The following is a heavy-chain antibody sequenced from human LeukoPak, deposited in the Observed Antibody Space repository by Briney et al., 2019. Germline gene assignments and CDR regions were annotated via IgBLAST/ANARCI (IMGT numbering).Heavy chain of an antibody. V-gene: IGHV1-69*06. D-gene: IGHD2-15*01. CDR2: IIPIFGTA. CDR1: GGTFSSYA. Sequence: ASVKVSCKASGGTFSSYAISWARQAPGQGLEWMGGIIPIFGTANYAQKFQGRVTITADKSTSTAYMELSSLRSEDTAVYYCARELVVVVAVTRVVWFDPWGQGTLLTVSS. J-gene: IGHJ5*02. CDR3: ARELVVVVAVTRVVWFDP.